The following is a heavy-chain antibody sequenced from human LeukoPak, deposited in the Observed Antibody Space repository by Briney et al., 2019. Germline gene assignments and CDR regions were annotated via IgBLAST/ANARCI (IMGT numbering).Heavy chain of an antibody. CDR2: IYYSGST. CDR3: ARTGSEDASTKSSTGFVY. D-gene: IGHD1-14*01. CDR1: GGSISSSSYY. V-gene: IGHV4-39*01. Sequence: SETLSLTCTVSGGSISSSSYYWGWIRQPPGKGLEWIGSIYYSGSTYYNPSLKSRVTISVDTSKNQFSLKLSSVTAADTAVYYCARTGSEDASTKSSTGFVYWGQGTLVTVSS. J-gene: IGHJ4*02.